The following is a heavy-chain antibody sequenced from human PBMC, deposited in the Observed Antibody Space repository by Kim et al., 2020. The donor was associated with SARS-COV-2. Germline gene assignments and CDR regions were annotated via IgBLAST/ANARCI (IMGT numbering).Heavy chain of an antibody. CDR2: IYYSGST. CDR3: ARGASNTYYYDSSGDRLDYFDY. Sequence: SETLSLTCTVSGGSISSYYWSWIRQPPGKGLEWIGYIYYSGSTNYNPSLKSRVTISVDTSKNQFSLKLSSVTAADTAVYYCARGASNTYYYDSSGDRLDYFDYWGQGTLVTVSS. V-gene: IGHV4-59*01. D-gene: IGHD3-22*01. CDR1: GGSISSYY. J-gene: IGHJ4*02.